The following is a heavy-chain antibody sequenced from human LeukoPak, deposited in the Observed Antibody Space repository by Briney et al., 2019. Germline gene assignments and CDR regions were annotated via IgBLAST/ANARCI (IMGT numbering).Heavy chain of an antibody. CDR1: GYTFTSYY. V-gene: IGHV1-2*02. Sequence: ASVKVSCKASGYTFTSYYMHWVRQAPGQGLEWMGWINPNSGGTNYAQKFQGRVTMTRDTSISTAYMELSRLRSDDTAVYYCARDYDILTGYQGDAFDIWGQGTMVTVSS. J-gene: IGHJ3*02. CDR2: INPNSGGT. CDR3: ARDYDILTGYQGDAFDI. D-gene: IGHD3-9*01.